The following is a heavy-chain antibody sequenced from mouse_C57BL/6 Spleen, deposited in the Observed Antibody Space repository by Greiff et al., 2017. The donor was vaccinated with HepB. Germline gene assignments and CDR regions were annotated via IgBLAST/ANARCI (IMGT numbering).Heavy chain of an antibody. V-gene: IGHV1-4*01. CDR3: ARPMTTVVATDAMDY. CDR2: INPSSGYT. Sequence: VQLQQSGAELARPGASVKMSCKASGYTFTSYTMHWVKQRPGQGLEWIGYINPSSGYTKYNQKFKDKATLTADKSSRTAYMQLSSLTSEDSAVYYVARPMTTVVATDAMDYWGQGTSVTVSS. D-gene: IGHD1-1*01. J-gene: IGHJ4*01. CDR1: GYTFTSYT.